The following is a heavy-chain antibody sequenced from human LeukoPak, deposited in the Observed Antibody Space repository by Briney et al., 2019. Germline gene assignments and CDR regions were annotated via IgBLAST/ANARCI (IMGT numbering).Heavy chain of an antibody. V-gene: IGHV3-11*04. Sequence: GGSLRLSCAASGFSFSDYYMSWIRQAPGKGLEWLSYINIGGTNTHYADSVKGRFTISRDNAKKSLYLQMNSLRDEDTAVYYCARSLGDDWGQGTLVTVSS. J-gene: IGHJ4*02. CDR1: GFSFSDYY. D-gene: IGHD3-16*01. CDR3: ARSLGDD. CDR2: INIGGTNT.